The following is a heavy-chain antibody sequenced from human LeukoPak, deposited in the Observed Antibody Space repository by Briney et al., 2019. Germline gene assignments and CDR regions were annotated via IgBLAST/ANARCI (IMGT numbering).Heavy chain of an antibody. CDR3: ARYCSSTSCYTDY. D-gene: IGHD2-2*02. CDR2: ISAYNGNT. J-gene: IGHJ4*02. V-gene: IGHV1-18*01. CDR1: GYTFTSYG. Sequence: VASVKVSCKASGYTFTSYGISWVRQAPGQGLEWMGWISAYNGNTNYAQKLQGRVTMTTDTSTSTADMELRSLRSDDTAVYYCARYCSSTSCYTDYWGQGTLVTVSS.